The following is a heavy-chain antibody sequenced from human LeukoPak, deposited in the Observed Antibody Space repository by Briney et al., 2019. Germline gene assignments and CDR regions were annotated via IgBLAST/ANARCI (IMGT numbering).Heavy chain of an antibody. J-gene: IGHJ4*02. D-gene: IGHD3-22*01. V-gene: IGHV3-30*04. Sequence: QTGGSLRLSCAASGFTFSSYAMHWVRQAPGKGLEWVAVISYDGSNKYYADSVKGRFTISRDNSKNTLYLQMNSLRAEDTAVYYCARDQRSSGYYYGFDYWGQGTLVTVSS. CDR1: GFTFSSYA. CDR2: ISYDGSNK. CDR3: ARDQRSSGYYYGFDY.